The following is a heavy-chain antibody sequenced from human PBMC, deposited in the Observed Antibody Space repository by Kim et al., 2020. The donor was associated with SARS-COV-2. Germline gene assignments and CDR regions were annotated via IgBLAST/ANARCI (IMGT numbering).Heavy chain of an antibody. CDR3: ARAGVWFGELLAY. CDR1: GFTFSSYW. J-gene: IGHJ4*02. Sequence: GGSLRLSCAASGFTFSSYWMHWVRQAPGKGLVWVSRINSDGSSTSYADSVKGRFTISRDNAKNTLYLQMNSLRAEDTAVYYCARAGVWFGELLAYWGQGTLVTVSS. V-gene: IGHV3-74*01. CDR2: INSDGSST. D-gene: IGHD3-10*01.